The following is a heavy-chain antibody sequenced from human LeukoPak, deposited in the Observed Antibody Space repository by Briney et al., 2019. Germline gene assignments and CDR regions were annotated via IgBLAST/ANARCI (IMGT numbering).Heavy chain of an antibody. CDR2: IIPIFGTA. Sequence: ASAKVSCKASGGTFSSYAISWVRQAPGQGLEWMGRIIPIFGTANYAQKFQGRVTITTDESTSTAYMELSSLRSEDTAVYYCARVPEGVVVIPNYYFDYWGQGTLVTVSS. D-gene: IGHD3-22*01. CDR1: GGTFSSYA. J-gene: IGHJ4*02. V-gene: IGHV1-69*05. CDR3: ARVPEGVVVIPNYYFDY.